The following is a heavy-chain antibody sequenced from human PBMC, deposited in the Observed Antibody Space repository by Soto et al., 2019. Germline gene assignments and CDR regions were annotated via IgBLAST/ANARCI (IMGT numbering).Heavy chain of an antibody. CDR1: GGSISSGGYY. D-gene: IGHD3-10*02. Sequence: SETLSLTCTVSGGSISSGGYYWSWIRQHPGKGLEWIGYIYYSGSTYYNPSLKSRVTISVDTSKNQFSLKLSSVTAADTAVYYCARDSRTMIGGMDVWGQGTTVTVSS. CDR2: IYYSGST. J-gene: IGHJ6*02. CDR3: ARDSRTMIGGMDV. V-gene: IGHV4-31*03.